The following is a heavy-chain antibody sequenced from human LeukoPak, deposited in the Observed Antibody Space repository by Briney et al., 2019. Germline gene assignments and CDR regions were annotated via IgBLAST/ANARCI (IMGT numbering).Heavy chain of an antibody. D-gene: IGHD3-3*01. CDR2: INWNGGST. CDR1: GFTFDDYG. J-gene: IGHJ4*02. Sequence: GGSLRLSCAASGFTFDDYGMSWVRQAPGKGLEWVSGINWNGGSTGYADSVKGRFTISRDNAKNSLYLQMNSLRAEDTALYYCARWDDFPGGVGYFDYWRQGTLVTVSS. V-gene: IGHV3-20*04. CDR3: ARWDDFPGGVGYFDY.